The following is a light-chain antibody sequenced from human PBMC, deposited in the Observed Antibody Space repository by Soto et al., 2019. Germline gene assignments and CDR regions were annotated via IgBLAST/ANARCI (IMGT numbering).Light chain of an antibody. V-gene: IGKV1-39*01. Sequence: DIPVTQSPSSLSASVGDRVTITCQASPDISKCLNWYQPKAGEAPNLLIYGASTLQSGVPSRFSGSGSGADFTLTIRSLKPEDSATYYCQLSHTTLTFGQGTRLEIK. CDR2: GAS. CDR3: QLSHTTLT. CDR1: PDISKC. J-gene: IGKJ5*01.